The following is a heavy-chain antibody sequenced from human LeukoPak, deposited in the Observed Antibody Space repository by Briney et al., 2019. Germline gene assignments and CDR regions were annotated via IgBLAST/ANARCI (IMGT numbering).Heavy chain of an antibody. CDR2: VNPHSGGT. V-gene: IGHV1-2*02. CDR3: ARVRGAVAGRDYGMDV. J-gene: IGHJ6*02. D-gene: IGHD6-19*01. CDR1: GYSFIDYY. Sequence: ASVKVSCKASGYSFIDYYIHWVRQAPGQGLEWMGWVNPHSGGTKFAQKFQGRVTMTRDTSISTAYMELSRLTSDDTAVFYCARVRGAVAGRDYGMDVWGQGTTVTVSS.